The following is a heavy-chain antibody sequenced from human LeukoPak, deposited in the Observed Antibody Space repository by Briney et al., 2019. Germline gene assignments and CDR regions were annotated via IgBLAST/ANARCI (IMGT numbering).Heavy chain of an antibody. CDR1: GFTFSSHG. CDR3: ARDGLFMVRGVLLAPYNWFDP. J-gene: IGHJ5*02. D-gene: IGHD3-10*01. V-gene: IGHV3-30*02. Sequence: GSLRLSCEASGFTFSSHGMHWVRQAPDKGLEWVAFIRFDGSDKFYADSVKGRFTISRDNSKDTLYLQMNSLRFEDTAVYYCARDGLFMVRGVLLAPYNWFDPWGQGTLVTVSS. CDR2: IRFDGSDK.